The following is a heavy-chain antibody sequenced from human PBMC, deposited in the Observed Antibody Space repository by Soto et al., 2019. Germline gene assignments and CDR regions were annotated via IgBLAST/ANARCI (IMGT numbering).Heavy chain of an antibody. D-gene: IGHD6-6*01. J-gene: IGHJ4*02. CDR1: GGTFSSYT. Sequence: SVKVSCKASGGTFSSYTISWVRQAPGQGLEWMGRIIPILGIANYAQKFQGRVTITADKSTSTAYMELSSLRSEDTAVYYCARGLSSSGTDYWGQGTLVTVSS. V-gene: IGHV1-69*02. CDR3: ARGLSSSGTDY. CDR2: IIPILGIA.